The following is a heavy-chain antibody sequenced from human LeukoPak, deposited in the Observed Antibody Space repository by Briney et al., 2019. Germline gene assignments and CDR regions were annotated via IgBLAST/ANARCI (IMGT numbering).Heavy chain of an antibody. J-gene: IGHJ4*02. V-gene: IGHV4-39*01. CDR3: ASPQMVWGVYIDY. CDR1: GGSISSSSYY. CDR2: IYYSGST. Sequence: PSETLSLTCTVSGGSISSSSYYWGWIRQPPGKGLEWIGSIYYSGSTYYNPSLKSRVTISVDTSKNQFSLKLSSVTAADTAVYYCASPQMVWGVYIDYWGQGTLVTVSS. D-gene: IGHD3-10*01.